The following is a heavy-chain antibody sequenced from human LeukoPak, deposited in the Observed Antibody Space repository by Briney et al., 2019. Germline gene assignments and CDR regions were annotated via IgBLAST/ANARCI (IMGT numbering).Heavy chain of an antibody. CDR2: ISSSGSTI. CDR3: ARGGRSGWPFDP. J-gene: IGHJ5*02. Sequence: GGFLRLSCAASGFTFSDYYMSWIRQAPGKGLEWVSYISSSGSTIYYADSVKGRFTISRDNAKNSLYLQMNSLRAEDTALYHCARGGRSGWPFDPWGQGTLVTVSS. D-gene: IGHD6-19*01. V-gene: IGHV3-11*01. CDR1: GFTFSDYY.